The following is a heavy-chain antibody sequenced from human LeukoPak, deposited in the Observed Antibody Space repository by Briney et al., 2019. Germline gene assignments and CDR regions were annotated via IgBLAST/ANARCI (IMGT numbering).Heavy chain of an antibody. D-gene: IGHD5-18*01. V-gene: IGHV4-59*01. J-gene: IGHJ5*02. CDR2: IYYSGST. Sequence: PSETLSLTCTASGGSISSYYWSWIRQPPGKGLEWIGYIYYSGSTNYNPSLKSRVTISVDTSKNQFSLKLSSVTAADTAVYYCARETRGYSYGTGGWFDPWGQGTLVTVSS. CDR1: GGSISSYY. CDR3: ARETRGYSYGTGGWFDP.